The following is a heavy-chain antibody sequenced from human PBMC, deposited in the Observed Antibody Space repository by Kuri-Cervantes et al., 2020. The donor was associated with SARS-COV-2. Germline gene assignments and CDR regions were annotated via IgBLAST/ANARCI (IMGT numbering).Heavy chain of an antibody. CDR2: ISSSSSYI. V-gene: IGHV3-21*01. CDR1: GFTFSSYS. Sequence: GGSLRLSCAASGFTFSSYSMNWVRQAPGKGLEWVSSISSSSSYIYYADSVKGRFTISRDDSKNTLYLQMNSLRAEDTAEYYCAKEASIAALYYYYGMDVWGQGTTVTISS. CDR3: AKEASIAALYYYYGMDV. J-gene: IGHJ6*02. D-gene: IGHD6-6*01.